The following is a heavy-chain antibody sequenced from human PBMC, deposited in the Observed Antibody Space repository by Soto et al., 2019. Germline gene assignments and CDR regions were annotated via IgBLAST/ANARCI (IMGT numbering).Heavy chain of an antibody. Sequence: GGSLRLSCAASGFTFSSYWMSWVRQAPGKGLEWVANIKQDGSEKYYVDSVKGRFTISRDNTKNSLYLQMNSLRAEDTAVYYCERDSSFTMVRGAAFDYWGQGTLVTVSS. CDR2: IKQDGSEK. J-gene: IGHJ4*02. D-gene: IGHD3-10*01. V-gene: IGHV3-7*01. CDR3: ERDSSFTMVRGAAFDY. CDR1: GFTFSSYW.